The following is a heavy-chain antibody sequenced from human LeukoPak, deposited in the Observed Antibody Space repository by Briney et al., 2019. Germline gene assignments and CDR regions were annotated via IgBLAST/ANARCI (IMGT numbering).Heavy chain of an antibody. Sequence: GGSLRLSCVASGFTFSSYGMHWVRQAPGKGLEWGAVIWYDGSNKYYADSVKGRFTISRDNSKNTLYLQMNSLRAEDTAVYYCARDSSGWYGGYFQHWGQGTLVTVSS. V-gene: IGHV3-33*01. CDR1: GFTFSSYG. D-gene: IGHD6-19*01. CDR2: IWYDGSNK. J-gene: IGHJ1*01. CDR3: ARDSSGWYGGYFQH.